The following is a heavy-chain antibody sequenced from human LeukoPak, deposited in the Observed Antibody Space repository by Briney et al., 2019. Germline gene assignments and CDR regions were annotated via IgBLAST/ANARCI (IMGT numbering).Heavy chain of an antibody. CDR3: ARDGEPAQCSSGWSLTFDI. V-gene: IGHV1-46*01. J-gene: IGHJ3*02. Sequence: ASVKVSCKASGYTFTSYYMHWVRQAPGQGLEWMGIINPSGGSTSYAQKFQGRVTMTRDMSTSTVYMELSSLRSEDTAVYYCARDGEPAQCSSGWSLTFDIWGQGTMVTVSS. D-gene: IGHD6-19*01. CDR2: INPSGGST. CDR1: GYTFTSYY.